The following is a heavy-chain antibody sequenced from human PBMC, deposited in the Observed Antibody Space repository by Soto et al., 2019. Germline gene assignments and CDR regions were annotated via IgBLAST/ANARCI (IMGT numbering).Heavy chain of an antibody. D-gene: IGHD3-3*01. CDR2: IYYTGNT. J-gene: IGHJ5*02. V-gene: IGHV4-59*13. CDR3: ARAHSFDFHPWSAP. CDR1: GGSISTYG. Sequence: SETLCLTCTVTGGSISTYGWSWIRQPPGKGLEWIGHIYYTGNTNYNPSLKSRVTISVDTSTNRFSLRLRSGSAADTAVYYCARAHSFDFHPWSAPRAQGTLVPVSS.